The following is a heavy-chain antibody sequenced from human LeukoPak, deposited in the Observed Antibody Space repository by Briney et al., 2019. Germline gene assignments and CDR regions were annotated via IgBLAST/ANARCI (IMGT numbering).Heavy chain of an antibody. J-gene: IGHJ4*02. CDR3: ARVYVDPYGSGSHFDY. CDR2: IIPIFGTA. D-gene: IGHD3-10*01. V-gene: IGHV1-69*13. CDR1: GGTFSSYA. Sequence: SVKVSCKASGGTFSSYAISWVRQAPGQGLEWMGGIIPIFGTANYAQKFQGRVTITADESTGTAYMELSSLRSEDTAVYYCARVYVDPYGSGSHFDYWGQGTLVTVSS.